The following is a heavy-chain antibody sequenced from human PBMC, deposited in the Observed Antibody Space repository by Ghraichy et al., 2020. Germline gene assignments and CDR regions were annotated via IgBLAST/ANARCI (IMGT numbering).Heavy chain of an antibody. CDR3: ARVPHYDSGH. CDR1: GGSISSYY. V-gene: IGHV4-59*01. Sequence: SETLSLTYTVSGGSISSYYWSWIRQPPGKGLEWIGYIYYSGSTNYNPSLKSRVTISVDTSKNQFSLKLSSVTAADTAVYYCARVPHYDSGHWGQGTLVTVSS. D-gene: IGHD3-22*01. J-gene: IGHJ1*01. CDR2: IYYSGST.